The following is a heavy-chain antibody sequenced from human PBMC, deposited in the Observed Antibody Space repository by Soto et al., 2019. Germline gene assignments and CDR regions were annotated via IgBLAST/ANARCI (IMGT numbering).Heavy chain of an antibody. Sequence: EVQLVESGGGLVQPGGSLRLSCAASGFTFSSYSMNWVRQAPGKGLEWVSYISSSSSTIYYADSVKGRFTISRDNAKNSLYLQMNSQRAEDTAVYYCAREWATALGNPWGQGTLVTVSS. V-gene: IGHV3-48*01. CDR1: GFTFSSYS. CDR2: ISSSSSTI. CDR3: AREWATALGNP. D-gene: IGHD5-12*01. J-gene: IGHJ5*02.